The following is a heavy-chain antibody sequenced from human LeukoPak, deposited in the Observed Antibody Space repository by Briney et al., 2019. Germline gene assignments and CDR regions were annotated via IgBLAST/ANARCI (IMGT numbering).Heavy chain of an antibody. CDR1: GYSFTTYW. J-gene: IGHJ3*02. V-gene: IGHV5-10-1*01. CDR3: ARHTGDAFDI. Sequence: GESLKISCRGSGYSFTTYWISWVRQMTGKGLEWMGRIDPSDSYTNYSPSFQGHVTISGDKSISTAYLQWSSLKASDTAMYYCARHTGDAFDIWGQGTMVTVSS. CDR2: IDPSDSYT. D-gene: IGHD4-17*01.